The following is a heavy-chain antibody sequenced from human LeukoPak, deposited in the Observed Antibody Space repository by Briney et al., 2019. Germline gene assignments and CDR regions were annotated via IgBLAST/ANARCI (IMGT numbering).Heavy chain of an antibody. Sequence: ASVEVSCKASGYTFTSFFMHWVRQAPGQGLEWMGIINPSDGSTSYVQKFRGSVTMTRDTSTSTVYMELSSLRSEDTAVYYCAREPGGSGSLDYWGQGTLVTVSS. V-gene: IGHV1-46*01. J-gene: IGHJ4*02. CDR1: GYTFTSFF. CDR2: INPSDGST. D-gene: IGHD3-10*01. CDR3: AREPGGSGSLDY.